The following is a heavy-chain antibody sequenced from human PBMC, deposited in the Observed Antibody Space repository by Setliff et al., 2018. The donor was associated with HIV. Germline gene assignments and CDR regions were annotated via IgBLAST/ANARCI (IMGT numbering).Heavy chain of an antibody. CDR3: AREGVGWFDP. V-gene: IGHV1-2*02. D-gene: IGHD1-26*01. CDR2: INPNNGGT. J-gene: IGHJ5*02. CDR1: GYTFTGYY. Sequence: ASVKVSCKASGYTFTGYYMHWVRQAPGQGLEWMGWINPNNGGTNYAQKFQGRVTITRDTSASTAYMELSSLRSEDTAVYYCAREGVGWFDPWGQGTLVTVSS.